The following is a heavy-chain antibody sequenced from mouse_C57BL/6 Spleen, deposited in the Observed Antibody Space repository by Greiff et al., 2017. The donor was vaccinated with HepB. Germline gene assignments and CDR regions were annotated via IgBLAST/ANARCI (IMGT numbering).Heavy chain of an antibody. CDR1: GYTFTSYW. J-gene: IGHJ3*01. D-gene: IGHD1-1*01. V-gene: IGHV1-55*01. Sequence: QVQLQQPGAELVKPGASVKMSCKASGYTFTSYWLTWVKQRPGQGLEWIGDIYPGSGSTNYNEKFKSKATLTVDTSSSTAYMQLSSLTSEDSAVYYCARAEKDGSSWFAYWGQGTLVTVSA. CDR3: ARAEKDGSSWFAY. CDR2: IYPGSGST.